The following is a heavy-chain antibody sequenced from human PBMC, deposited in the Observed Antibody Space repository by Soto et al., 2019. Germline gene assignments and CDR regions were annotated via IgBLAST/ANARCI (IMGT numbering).Heavy chain of an antibody. J-gene: IGHJ5*02. CDR2: IYYSGST. D-gene: IGHD3-16*01. Sequence: PSETLSLTCTVSGGSISSSSYYWGWIRQPPGKGLEWIGSIYYSGSTYYNPSLKSRVTISVDTSKNQFSLKLSSVTAADTAVYYCGSLLGTPWGWFDPWGQGTQVTVSS. V-gene: IGHV4-39*01. CDR3: GSLLGTPWGWFDP. CDR1: GGSISSSSYY.